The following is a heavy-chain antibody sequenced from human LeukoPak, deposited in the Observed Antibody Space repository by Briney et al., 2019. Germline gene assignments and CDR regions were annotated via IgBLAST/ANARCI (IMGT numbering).Heavy chain of an antibody. CDR2: IFYSGST. J-gene: IGHJ3*02. CDR3: AKSNGYGLVGI. V-gene: IGHV4-39*07. Sequence: SETLSLTCTVSGGSISTSNYYWGWVRQPPGKGLEWIGNIFYSGSTYYSPALKSRVTISLDTPRNPFSLKLNVGAAADAAVYSCAKSNGYGLVGIWGQGTMVTVSS. CDR1: GGSISTSNYY. D-gene: IGHD1-26*01.